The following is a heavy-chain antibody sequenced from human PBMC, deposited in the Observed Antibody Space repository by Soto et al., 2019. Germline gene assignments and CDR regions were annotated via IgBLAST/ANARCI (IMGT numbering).Heavy chain of an antibody. Sequence: GGSLRLSCAASGFTFSSYGMHWVRQAPGKGLEWVSVILYDGSNKYYADSGQGRFTITRDNSKNTLFLQMNSLRAEDKAGYYCAKDRGYDYGDIDYWGQGTLVTVSS. CDR1: GFTFSSYG. CDR3: AKDRGYDYGDIDY. CDR2: ILYDGSNK. J-gene: IGHJ4*02. V-gene: IGHV3-30*18. D-gene: IGHD4-17*01.